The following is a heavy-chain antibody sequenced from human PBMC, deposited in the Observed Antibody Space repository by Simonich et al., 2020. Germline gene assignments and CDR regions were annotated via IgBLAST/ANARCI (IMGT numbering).Heavy chain of an antibody. CDR2: ISDNNGNT. CDR1: GYTFTSYG. J-gene: IGHJ3*02. D-gene: IGHD1-1*01. V-gene: IGHV1-18*01. CDR3: ARSTTGTTAFDI. Sequence: QVQLVQSGAEVQTPGASVKVSCKASGYTFTSYGISWVRQAHGQGLEWMGRISDNNGNTNYAQKLQGRVNMTTDTSTSTAYMELRCLRADDTAVYYCARSTTGTTAFDIWGQGTMVTVSS.